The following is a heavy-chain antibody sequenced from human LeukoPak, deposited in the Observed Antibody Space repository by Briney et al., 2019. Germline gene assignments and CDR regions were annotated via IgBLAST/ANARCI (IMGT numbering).Heavy chain of an antibody. V-gene: IGHV3-11*01. D-gene: IGHD3-22*01. Sequence: GGSLRLSCAASGFTFSDYYMSWIRQAPGKGLEWVSYISSSGSTIYYADSVKGRFTISRDNAKNSLYLQMNSLRAEDTAVYYCARVPPRGYYDSSGLDYWGQGTLVTVSS. CDR3: ARVPPRGYYDSSGLDY. CDR2: ISSSGSTI. CDR1: GFTFSDYY. J-gene: IGHJ4*02.